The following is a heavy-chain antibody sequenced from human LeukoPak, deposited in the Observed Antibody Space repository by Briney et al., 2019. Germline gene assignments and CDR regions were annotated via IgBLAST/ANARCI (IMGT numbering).Heavy chain of an antibody. V-gene: IGHV4-59*01. CDR2: IYYSGST. Sequence: SETLSLTCTVSGGSISSYYWSWIRQPPGKGLEWIGYIYYSGSTNYNPSLKSRVTISVDTSKNQFSLKLSSVTAAGTAVYYCARGGNWNYDEVRDAFDIWGQGTMVTVSS. CDR1: GGSISSYY. D-gene: IGHD1-7*01. J-gene: IGHJ3*02. CDR3: ARGGNWNYDEVRDAFDI.